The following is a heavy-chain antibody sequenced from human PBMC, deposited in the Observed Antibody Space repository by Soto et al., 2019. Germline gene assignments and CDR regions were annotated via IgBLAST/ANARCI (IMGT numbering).Heavy chain of an antibody. D-gene: IGHD6-13*01. Sequence: GASVKVSCKASGYDFTAYDINWVRQASGQGLEWMGWMNPINGATGSARRFQGRVSMTRTTATGTAYLELTSLRSDDSAVYYCGSGPSPRPPAGGTPSYCSLHVWGHGTTVTVSS. V-gene: IGHV1-8*02. CDR2: MNPINGAT. CDR3: GSGPSPRPPAGGTPSYCSLHV. J-gene: IGHJ6*02. CDR1: GYDFTAYD.